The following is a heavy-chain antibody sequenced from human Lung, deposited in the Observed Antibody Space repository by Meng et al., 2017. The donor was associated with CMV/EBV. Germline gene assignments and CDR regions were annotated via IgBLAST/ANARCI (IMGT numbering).Heavy chain of an antibody. Sequence: SCVASGFSVGSFWMSWVRQAPGKGLEWVANIEQNDSEDYNVEYVRGRFTVSRDTAKNSVYLQMNSLRADDTGVYYCARRGGGGFHNGAFDIWGRGTXVTVSS. J-gene: IGHJ3*02. CDR3: ARRGGGGFHNGAFDI. D-gene: IGHD5-24*01. CDR2: IEQNDSED. V-gene: IGHV3-7*01. CDR1: GFSVGSFW.